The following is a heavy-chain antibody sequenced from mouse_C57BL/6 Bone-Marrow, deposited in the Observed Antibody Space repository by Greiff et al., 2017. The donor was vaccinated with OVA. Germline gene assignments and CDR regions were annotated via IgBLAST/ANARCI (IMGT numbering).Heavy chain of an antibody. D-gene: IGHD2-2*01. Sequence: QVQLQQPGAELVKPGASVKMSCKASGYTFTSYWITWVKQRPGQGLEWIGDIYPGSGSTNYNEKFKSKATLTVDTSSSTAYMQLSSLTSEDSAVYYCARDYYGNDGGYAYGGQGTLVTVSA. CDR1: GYTFTSYW. J-gene: IGHJ3*01. V-gene: IGHV1-55*01. CDR2: IYPGSGST. CDR3: ARDYYGNDGGYAY.